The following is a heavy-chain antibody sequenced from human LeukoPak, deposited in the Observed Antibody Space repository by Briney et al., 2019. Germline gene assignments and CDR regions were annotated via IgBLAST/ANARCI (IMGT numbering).Heavy chain of an antibody. CDR2: ISTSGSTM. CDR3: ARRGDYMDV. V-gene: IGHV3-48*04. J-gene: IGHJ6*03. CDR1: GFTFSSYW. Sequence: GGSLRLSCAASGFTFSSYWMSWVRQAPGKGLEWVSYISTSGSTMYYADSVKGRFTISRDNARNSLYLQMNSLRAEDTAVYYCARRGDYMDVWGKGTTVTVSS.